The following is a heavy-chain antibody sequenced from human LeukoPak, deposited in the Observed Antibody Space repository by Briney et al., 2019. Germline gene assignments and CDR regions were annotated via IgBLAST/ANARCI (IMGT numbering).Heavy chain of an antibody. D-gene: IGHD5-24*01. Sequence: GASVKVSCKASGYTFTNYGISWVRQAPGQGLEWTGWIIAYNGNTNYAQRLQDRVTMTTDTSTSTAYMELRSLRSDDTAVYYCASLLSDGYSPFDSWGQGTLVTVSS. CDR1: GYTFTNYG. CDR3: ASLLSDGYSPFDS. CDR2: IIAYNGNT. J-gene: IGHJ4*02. V-gene: IGHV1-18*01.